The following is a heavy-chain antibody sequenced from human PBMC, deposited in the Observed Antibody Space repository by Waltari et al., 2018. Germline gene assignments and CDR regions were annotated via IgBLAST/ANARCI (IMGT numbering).Heavy chain of an antibody. CDR1: GFTVSSNY. CDR3: GRGVMGSGSFDY. V-gene: IGHV3-53*01. D-gene: IGHD3-10*01. Sequence: EVQLVESGGGLIQPGGSLRLSCAASGFTVSSNYMSWVRQAPGKGLEGVLGIDSGGSTYYADSVKGRFTISRDNSKNTLYLQMNSLRAEDTAVYYCGRGVMGSGSFDYWGQGTLVTVSS. CDR2: IDSGGST. J-gene: IGHJ4*02.